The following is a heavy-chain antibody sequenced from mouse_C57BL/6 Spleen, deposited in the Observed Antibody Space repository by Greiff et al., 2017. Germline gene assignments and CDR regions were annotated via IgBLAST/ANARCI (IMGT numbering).Heavy chain of an antibody. CDR1: GYTFTSYW. V-gene: IGHV1-7*01. D-gene: IGHD2-3*01. Sequence: VQLEESGAELAKPGASVKLSCKASGYTFTSYWMHWVKQRPGQGLEWIGYINPSSGYTKYNQKFKDKATLTADKSSSTAYMQLSSLTYEDSAVYYCARYDDGYYFDGWGPGTTLTVSS. J-gene: IGHJ2*01. CDR2: INPSSGYT. CDR3: ARYDDGYYFDG.